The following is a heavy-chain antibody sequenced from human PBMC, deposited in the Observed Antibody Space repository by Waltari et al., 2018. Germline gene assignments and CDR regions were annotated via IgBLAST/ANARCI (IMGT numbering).Heavy chain of an antibody. CDR2: IYYSGST. Sequence: QVQLQESGPGLVKPSETLSLTCTVSGGSISSYYWSWIRQPPGKGLEWIGYIYYSGSTNYNPSLKSRVTISVDTSKNQFSLKLSSVTAADTAVYYCARGAMSSTTRYWFDPWGQGTLVTVSS. CDR1: GGSISSYY. V-gene: IGHV4-59*01. D-gene: IGHD6-13*01. CDR3: ARGAMSSTTRYWFDP. J-gene: IGHJ5*02.